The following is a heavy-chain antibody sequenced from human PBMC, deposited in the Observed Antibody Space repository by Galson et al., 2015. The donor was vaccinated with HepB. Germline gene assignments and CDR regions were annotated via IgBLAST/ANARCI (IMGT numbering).Heavy chain of an antibody. D-gene: IGHD3-16*01. CDR3: AWGSLYGMDV. CDR1: GHTFTSYY. Sequence: SVKVSCKASGHTFTSYYIHWVRQAPGQGLEWMGTINPSEDSTNNAQKVQGRVTVTKNMSTSTVYMELNSLRSEDTAVYYCAWGSLYGMDVWGQGTTVTVSS. V-gene: IGHV1-46*03. CDR2: INPSEDST. J-gene: IGHJ6*01.